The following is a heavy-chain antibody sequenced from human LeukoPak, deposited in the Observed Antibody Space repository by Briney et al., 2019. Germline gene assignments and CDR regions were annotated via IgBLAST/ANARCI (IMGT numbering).Heavy chain of an antibody. CDR1: GGSISSCY. CDR3: ARHEFIAVATVGGYFDY. V-gene: IGHV4-59*08. CDR2: IYYSGST. D-gene: IGHD6-19*01. J-gene: IGHJ4*02. Sequence: SETLSLTCTVSGGSISSCYWSWIRQPPGKGLEWIGYIYYSGSTNYNPSLKSRVTISVDTSKNQFSLKLSSVTAADTAVYYCARHEFIAVATVGGYFDYWGQGTLVTASS.